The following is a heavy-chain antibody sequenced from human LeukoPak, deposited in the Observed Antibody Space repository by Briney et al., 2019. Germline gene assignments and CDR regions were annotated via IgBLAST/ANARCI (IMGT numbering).Heavy chain of an antibody. V-gene: IGHV3-23*01. CDR1: GFTFSSYA. CDR3: AKDHGETVLSPYNWFDP. D-gene: IGHD3-10*01. J-gene: IGHJ5*02. CDR2: ISGSGGST. Sequence: GGSLRLSCAASGFTFSSYAMSWVRQAPGKGLEWVSAISGSGGSTYYADSVKGRFTISRDNSKNTLYLQMNSLRAEDTAVYYCAKDHGETVLSPYNWFDPWGQGTLVTVSS.